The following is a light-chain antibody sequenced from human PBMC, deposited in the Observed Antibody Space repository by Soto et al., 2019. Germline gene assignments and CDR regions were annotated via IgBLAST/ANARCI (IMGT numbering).Light chain of an antibody. CDR1: SSDVGGYHY. V-gene: IGLV2-11*01. J-gene: IGLJ1*01. CDR3: CSYAGSYIYV. CDR2: DVT. Sequence: QSVLTQPRSVSGSPGQSVTISCTGTSSDVGGYHYVSWYQHHPGKAPKLVIYDVTKRPSGVPHRFSGSKSDNTASLTISGLQAEDDSYYYCCSYAGSYIYVFGTGTKLTVL.